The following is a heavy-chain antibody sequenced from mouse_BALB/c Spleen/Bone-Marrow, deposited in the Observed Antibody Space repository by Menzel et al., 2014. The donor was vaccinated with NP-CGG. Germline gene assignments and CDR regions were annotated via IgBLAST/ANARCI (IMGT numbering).Heavy chain of an antibody. V-gene: IGHV4-1*02. J-gene: IGHJ1*01. Sequence: EVKLMESGGGLVQPGGSLKLSCAASGFDFSRYWMSWVRQAPGKGLEWIGEINPDSSTINYTPSLKDKFIISRDNAKNTPYLQMDKVRSEDTALYYCTSYDGYYYWYCDVWGAGTTVTVSS. CDR2: INPDSSTI. CDR1: GFDFSRYW. CDR3: TSYDGYYYWYCDV. D-gene: IGHD2-3*01.